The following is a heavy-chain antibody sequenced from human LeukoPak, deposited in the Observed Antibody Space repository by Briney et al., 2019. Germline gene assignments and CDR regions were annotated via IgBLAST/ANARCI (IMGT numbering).Heavy chain of an antibody. CDR2: IKQDGSKK. CDR3: TRVGYIDEGIDY. Sequence: PGGSLRLSCVASGFPFSSYWMTWVRQAPGKGLEWVANIKQDGSKKSYADSVKGRFTISRDNAKNSLYLRMNSLRAEDTAIYYCTRVGYIDEGIDYWGQGTLVTVSS. CDR1: GFPFSSYW. J-gene: IGHJ4*02. D-gene: IGHD5-24*01. V-gene: IGHV3-7*04.